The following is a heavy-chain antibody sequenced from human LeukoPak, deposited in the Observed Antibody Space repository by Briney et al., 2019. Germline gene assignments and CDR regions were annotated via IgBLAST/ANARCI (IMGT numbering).Heavy chain of an antibody. CDR2: IYTSGTT. D-gene: IGHD4-17*01. Sequence: SETLSLTCTVSDYSISSDYYWSWIRQPAGKGLEWIGRIYTSGTTHHNPSLKSRVTMSVDTSKNQFSLKLSSVTAADTAVYYCARLSTVTTSFDYWGQGTLVTVSS. J-gene: IGHJ4*02. CDR3: ARLSTVTTSFDY. V-gene: IGHV4-4*07. CDR1: DYSISSDYY.